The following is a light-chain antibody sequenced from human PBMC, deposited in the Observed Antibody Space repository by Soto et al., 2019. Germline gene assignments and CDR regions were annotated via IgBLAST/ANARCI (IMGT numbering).Light chain of an antibody. CDR3: TSYTSSSTYV. V-gene: IGLV2-14*01. CDR1: SSEVGGYKY. CDR2: DVS. J-gene: IGLJ1*01. Sequence: QSVLTQPASVSGSPGQSIAISCTGTSSEVGGYKYVSWYQQHPGKAPKPMIYDVSNRPSGVSDRFSGSKSGNTASLTISGLQAEDEADYYCTSYTSSSTYVFGTGTKVTVL.